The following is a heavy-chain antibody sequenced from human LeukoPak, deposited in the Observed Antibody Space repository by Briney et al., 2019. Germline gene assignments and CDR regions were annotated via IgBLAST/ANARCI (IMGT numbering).Heavy chain of an antibody. CDR2: INPNSGGT. CDR3: ARGGSRSGSYYKGWFDP. D-gene: IGHD3-10*01. CDR1: GYIFTGYY. V-gene: IGHV1-2*02. Sequence: GASVKVSCNASGYIFTGYYMYWVRQAPGQGLEWMGWINPNSGGTNYAQKFQGRVTMTRDTSISTAYMELSRLRSDDMAVYYCARGGSRSGSYYKGWFDPWGQGTLVTVSS. J-gene: IGHJ5*02.